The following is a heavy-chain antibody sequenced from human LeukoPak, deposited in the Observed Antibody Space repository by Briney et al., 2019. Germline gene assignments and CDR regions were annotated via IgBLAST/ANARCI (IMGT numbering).Heavy chain of an antibody. CDR3: VKDQSSGSPVYYFDY. CDR1: GFTFSSYS. V-gene: IGHV3-64D*06. J-gene: IGHJ4*02. D-gene: IGHD1-26*01. CDR2: ISSNGGST. Sequence: GGSLRLSCAASGFTFSSYSMNWVRQAPGKGLEYVSAISSNGGSTYYADSVKGRFTISRDDSKNTLYLQMSSLRAEDTAVYYCVKDQSSGSPVYYFDYWGQGTLVTVSS.